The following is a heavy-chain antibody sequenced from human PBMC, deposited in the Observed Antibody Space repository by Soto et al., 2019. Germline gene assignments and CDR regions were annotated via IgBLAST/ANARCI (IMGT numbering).Heavy chain of an antibody. Sequence: EASVKVSCKASGYTFTSYAMHWVRQAPGQRLEWMGWINAGNGNTKYSQKFQGRVTITRDTSASTAYMELSSLRSEDTAVYYCARDDYDSSGYYYGWFDPWGQGTLVTVSS. J-gene: IGHJ5*02. CDR2: INAGNGNT. V-gene: IGHV1-3*01. CDR3: ARDDYDSSGYYYGWFDP. D-gene: IGHD3-22*01. CDR1: GYTFTSYA.